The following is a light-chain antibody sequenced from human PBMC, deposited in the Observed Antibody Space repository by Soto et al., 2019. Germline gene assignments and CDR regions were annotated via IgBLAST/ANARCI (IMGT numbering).Light chain of an antibody. CDR2: WAS. J-gene: IGKJ4*01. Sequence: DIVMTQSPDSLAVSLGERATINCKSSQSVLYSSNNKNYLAWYQQKPGQPPKLLIYWASTRESGVPDRFSGSGSGTDFTLTISSLQAEDVALYYCQQYYSTLLTFGVGTKVEIK. CDR1: QSVLYSSNNKNY. CDR3: QQYYSTLLT. V-gene: IGKV4-1*01.